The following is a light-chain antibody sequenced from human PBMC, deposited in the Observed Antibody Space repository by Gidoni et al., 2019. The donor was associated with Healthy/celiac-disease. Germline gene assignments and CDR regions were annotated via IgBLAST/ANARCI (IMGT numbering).Light chain of an antibody. CDR2: WAS. CDR1: QSVLYSSNNKNY. CDR3: QQYYSTPSWT. Sequence: DSVMNQSPDSLAVSLGERATIHCKSSQSVLYSSNNKNYLAWYQQKPGQPPKLLIYWASTRESGVPDRFSGSGSGTDFTLTISSLQAEAVAVYYCQQYYSTPSWTFGQGTKVEIK. V-gene: IGKV4-1*01. J-gene: IGKJ1*01.